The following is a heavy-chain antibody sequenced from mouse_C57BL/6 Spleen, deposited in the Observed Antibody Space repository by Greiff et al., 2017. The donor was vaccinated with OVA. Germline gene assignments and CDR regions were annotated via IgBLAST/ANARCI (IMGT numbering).Heavy chain of an antibody. D-gene: IGHD1-1*02. Sequence: DVQLQESGPELVKPGASVKISCKASGYTFTDYYMDWVKQSHGKSLEWIGDINPNNGGTNYNQKFKGKATLTVDKSTSTAYMELRSLTSEDTAVYYSARSNCGSLPFAYWGQGTLVTVSA. CDR3: ARSNCGSLPFAY. CDR1: GYTFTDYY. J-gene: IGHJ3*01. CDR2: INPNNGGT. V-gene: IGHV1-18*01.